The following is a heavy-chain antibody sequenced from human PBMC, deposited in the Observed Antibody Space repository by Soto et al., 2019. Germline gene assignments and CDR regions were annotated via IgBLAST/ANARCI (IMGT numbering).Heavy chain of an antibody. Sequence: ASVKVSCKASGYTFTSYYMHWVRQAPGQGLEWMGIINPSGGSTSYAQKFQGRVTMTRDTSTSTVYMELSSLRSEDTAVYYCAREYLDSSAPRDGMDVWGQGTTVTVSS. D-gene: IGHD6-25*01. V-gene: IGHV1-46*01. CDR2: INPSGGST. J-gene: IGHJ6*02. CDR3: AREYLDSSAPRDGMDV. CDR1: GYTFTSYY.